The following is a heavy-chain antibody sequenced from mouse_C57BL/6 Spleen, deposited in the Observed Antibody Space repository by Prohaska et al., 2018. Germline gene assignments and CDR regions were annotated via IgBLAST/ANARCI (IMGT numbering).Heavy chain of an antibody. V-gene: IGHV4-1*01. Sequence: EVKLLQSGGGLVQPGGSLKLSCAASGIDFSRYWMSWVRRAPGKGLEWIGEINPDSSTINYVPALKDKFIISRDNAKNTLYLQMSKVRSEDTALYYCASPNWDWYFDVWGTGTTVTVSS. CDR2: INPDSSTI. CDR1: GIDFSRYW. D-gene: IGHD4-1*02. CDR3: ASPNWDWYFDV. J-gene: IGHJ1*03.